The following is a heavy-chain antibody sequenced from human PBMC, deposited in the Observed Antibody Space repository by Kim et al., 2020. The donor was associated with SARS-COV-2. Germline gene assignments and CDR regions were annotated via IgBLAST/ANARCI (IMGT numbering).Heavy chain of an antibody. CDR3: ARSLYHAPSYFWVRFDP. J-gene: IGHJ5*02. V-gene: IGHV4-34*01. D-gene: IGHD1-26*01. CDR1: GGSFSGYY. Sequence: SETLSLTCAVYGGSFSGYYWSWIRQPPGKGLEWIGEIYHSGTTKYNPSLKSRVTISLDTAKNQFSLKLSSVTAADTAVYFCARSLYHAPSYFWVRFDPWG. CDR2: IYHSGTT.